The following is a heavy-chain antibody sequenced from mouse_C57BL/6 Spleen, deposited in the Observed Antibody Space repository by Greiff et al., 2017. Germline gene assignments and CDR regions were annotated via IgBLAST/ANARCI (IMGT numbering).Heavy chain of an antibody. J-gene: IGHJ2*01. CDR2: IYPGDGDT. CDR1: GYAFSSSW. D-gene: IGHD2-4*01. CDR3: ARSGYDFLDY. Sequence: VKLMESGPELVKPGASVKISCKASGYAFSSSWMNWVKQRPGKGLEWIGRIYPGDGDTNYNGKFKGKATLTADKSSSTAYMQLSSLTSEYSAVYFCARSGYDFLDYWGQGTTLTVSS. V-gene: IGHV1-82*01.